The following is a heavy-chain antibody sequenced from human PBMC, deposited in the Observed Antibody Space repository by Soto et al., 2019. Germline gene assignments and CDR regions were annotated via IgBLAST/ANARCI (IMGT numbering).Heavy chain of an antibody. CDR1: GGSFTGYD. D-gene: IGHD3-3*01. V-gene: IGHV4-34*01. Sequence: SETLSLTCAVYGGSFTGYDWNWIRQPPGRGLEWIGEIDHSGYTNYNPSPKSRVTISVDTSKNQFSLRLTSVTAADTAVYYCARVRDWFDPWGQGTLVTVSS. CDR2: IDHSGYT. J-gene: IGHJ5*02. CDR3: ARVRDWFDP.